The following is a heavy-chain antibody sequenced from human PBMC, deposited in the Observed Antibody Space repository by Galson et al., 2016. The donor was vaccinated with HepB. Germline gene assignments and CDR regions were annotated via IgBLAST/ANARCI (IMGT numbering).Heavy chain of an antibody. Sequence: SETLSLTCIVSGGSISRSNYYWGWIRQPPGKGLEWIGSIYYGGSTYYNPSLKSRVTISVDTSKNQFSLKLSSVTAADTAMYYCARAYYDLWSGSQRDFFDLWGQGTLVTVSS. CDR1: GGSISRSNYY. CDR3: ARAYYDLWSGSQRDFFDL. V-gene: IGHV4-39*01. J-gene: IGHJ4*02. CDR2: IYYGGST. D-gene: IGHD3-3*01.